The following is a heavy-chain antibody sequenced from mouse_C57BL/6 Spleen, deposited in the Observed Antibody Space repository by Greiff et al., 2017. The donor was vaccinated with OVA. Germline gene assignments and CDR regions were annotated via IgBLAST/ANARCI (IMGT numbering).Heavy chain of an antibody. V-gene: IGHV1-81*01. CDR1: GYTFTSYG. CDR2: IYPRSGNT. Sequence: VKLVESGAELARPGASVKLSCKASGYTFTSYGISWVKQRTGQGLEWIGEIYPRSGNTYYNEKFKGKATLTADKSSSTAYMELRSLTSEDSAVYFCAREDYQVDYWGQGTTLTVSS. D-gene: IGHD2-4*01. J-gene: IGHJ2*01. CDR3: AREDYQVDY.